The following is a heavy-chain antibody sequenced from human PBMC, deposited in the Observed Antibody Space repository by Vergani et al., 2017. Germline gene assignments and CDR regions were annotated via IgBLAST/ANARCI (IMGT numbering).Heavy chain of an antibody. CDR2: SIPILGIA. V-gene: IGHV1-69*08. CDR3: QRDRYGYSFDY. D-gene: IGHD4-17*01. Sequence: QVQLVQSGAEVKKPGSSVKVSCKASGGTFSSYTISWVRQAPGQGLEWMGRSIPILGIANYAQQVQGRVTITANKSTSTASMELSSLGSEDTAVYCCQRDRYGYSFDYWGQGTLVTVSS. J-gene: IGHJ4*02. CDR1: GGTFSSYT.